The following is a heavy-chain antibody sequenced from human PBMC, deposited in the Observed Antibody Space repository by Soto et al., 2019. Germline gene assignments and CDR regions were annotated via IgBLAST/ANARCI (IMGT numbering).Heavy chain of an antibody. Sequence: GGSLRLSCAVSGFICSRYDMSWVRQAPGKGLGWVSTILVGGSTHYEVSVKGRFTISTDTSKNTVYLQMNSLTAGDTAVYYCAKATATGGGAFEIYGQGTMVTVSS. CDR1: GFICSRYD. V-gene: IGHV3-23*01. CDR2: ILVGGST. J-gene: IGHJ3*02. D-gene: IGHD2-8*02. CDR3: AKATATGGGAFEI.